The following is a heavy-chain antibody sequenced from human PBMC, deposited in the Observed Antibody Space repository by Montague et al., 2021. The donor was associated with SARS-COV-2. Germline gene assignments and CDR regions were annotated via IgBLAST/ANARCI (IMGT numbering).Heavy chain of an antibody. CDR1: GGSISSGCYY. D-gene: IGHD5-12*01. J-gene: IGHJ4*02. V-gene: IGHV4-61*02. CDR3: ARAHSGSWAHLDN. CDR2: IYTSGTT. Sequence: TLSLTCTVSGGSISSGCYYWSWIRQPAGKGLEWIGRIYTSGTTDYSFSLKSRVTISVDTPKNQFSLKLTSVTAADTAVYYCARAHSGSWAHLDNWGQGSLVTVSS.